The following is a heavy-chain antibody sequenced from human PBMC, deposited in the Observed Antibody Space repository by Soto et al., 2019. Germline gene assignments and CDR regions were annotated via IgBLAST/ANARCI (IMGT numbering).Heavy chain of an antibody. Sequence: ALVKVSCKASGYTFTSYAMHWVRQAPGQRLEWMGWINAGNGNTKYSQKFQGRVTITRDTSASTAYMELSSLRSEDTAVYYCARGIAVAGNWFDPWGQGTLVTVSS. CDR2: INAGNGNT. CDR1: GYTFTSYA. V-gene: IGHV1-3*01. D-gene: IGHD6-19*01. J-gene: IGHJ5*02. CDR3: ARGIAVAGNWFDP.